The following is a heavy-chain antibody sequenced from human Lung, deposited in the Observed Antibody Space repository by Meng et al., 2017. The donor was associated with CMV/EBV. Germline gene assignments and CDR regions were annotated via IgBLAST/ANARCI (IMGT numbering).Heavy chain of an antibody. CDR3: VRDDRYTGYDRFDS. CDR2: ISAYNGRS. CDR1: GYTFTSYG. J-gene: IGHJ4*02. D-gene: IGHD5-12*01. Sequence: ASVKVSXKPSGYTFTSYGISWVRQAPGQGLEWMGWISAYNGRSNYPQRLQGRVTMTTDTSTSTAYMELRSLRSDDTAMYYCVRDDRYTGYDRFDSWGQGTLVXVSS. V-gene: IGHV1-18*01.